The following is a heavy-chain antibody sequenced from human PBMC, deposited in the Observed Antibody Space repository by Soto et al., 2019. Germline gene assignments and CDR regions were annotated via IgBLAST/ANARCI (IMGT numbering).Heavy chain of an antibody. D-gene: IGHD2-2*01. CDR3: ARQEPAAMNYYGMDV. V-gene: IGHV4-39*01. Sequence: LSLTCTVSGGSISSSSYYWGWIRQPPGKGLEWIGSIYYSGSTYYNPSLKSRVTISVDTSKNQFSLKLSSVTAADTAVYYCARQEPAAMNYYGMDVWGQGTTVTVSS. J-gene: IGHJ6*02. CDR1: GGSISSSSYY. CDR2: IYYSGST.